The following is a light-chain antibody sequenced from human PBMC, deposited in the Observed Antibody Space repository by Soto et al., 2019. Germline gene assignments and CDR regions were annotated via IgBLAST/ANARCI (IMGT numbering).Light chain of an antibody. J-gene: IGKJ1*01. Sequence: DIQMTQSPSAMSASGGDRVTITCRASRGISNYLAWFQQKPGTVPKRMIYATSSLHSGVPSRFSVSGSRTEFPLTISLLTPEDFASYKCVQHNSLTWMLGKGTKFEI. CDR1: RGISNY. V-gene: IGKV1-17*03. CDR3: VQHNSLTWM. CDR2: ATS.